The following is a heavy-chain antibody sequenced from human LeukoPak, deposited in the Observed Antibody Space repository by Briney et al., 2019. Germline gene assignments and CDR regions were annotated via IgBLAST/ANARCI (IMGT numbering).Heavy chain of an antibody. J-gene: IGHJ4*02. D-gene: IGHD3-22*01. CDR2: ISGYGGST. Sequence: GGSLRLSCAASGFTFSSYAMSWVRQAPGKGLEWVSDISGYGGSTYCADSVKGRFTISRDNSKNTLYLQMNRLRAEDTAIYYCASADGSGYRYYWGQGTLVTVSS. CDR3: ASADGSGYRYY. V-gene: IGHV3-23*01. CDR1: GFTFSSYA.